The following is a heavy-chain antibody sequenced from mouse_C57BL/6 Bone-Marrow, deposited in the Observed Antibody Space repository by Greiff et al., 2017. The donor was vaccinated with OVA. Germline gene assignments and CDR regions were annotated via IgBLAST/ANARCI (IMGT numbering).Heavy chain of an antibody. Sequence: QVQLQQPGAELVKPGASVKVSCKASGYTFTSYWMHWVKQRPGQGLEWLGRIHPSDSDTNYNHKFKGKATLTVDKSSSTAYMQLSSLTSEDSAVYYCAMRGDGYKRAMDYWGQGTSVTVSS. V-gene: IGHV1-74*01. CDR2: IHPSDSDT. CDR3: AMRGDGYKRAMDY. CDR1: GYTFTSYW. D-gene: IGHD2-3*01. J-gene: IGHJ4*01.